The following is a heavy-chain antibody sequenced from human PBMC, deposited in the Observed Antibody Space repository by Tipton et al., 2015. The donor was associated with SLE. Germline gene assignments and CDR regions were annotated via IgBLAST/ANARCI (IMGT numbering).Heavy chain of an antibody. J-gene: IGHJ5*02. D-gene: IGHD3-3*01. V-gene: IGHV4-34*01. CDR3: ARGGDGFWSGYYLP. Sequence: LSLTCAVYGGSFSGYYWSWIRQPPGKGLEWIGEINHSGSTNYNPSLKSRVTISVDTSKNQFSLKLSSVTAADTAVYYCARGGDGFWSGYYLPWGQGTLVTVSS. CDR2: INHSGST. CDR1: GGSFSGYY.